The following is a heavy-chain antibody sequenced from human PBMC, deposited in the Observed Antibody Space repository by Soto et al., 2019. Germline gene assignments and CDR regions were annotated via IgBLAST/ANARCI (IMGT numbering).Heavy chain of an antibody. CDR3: ARESRSWYGSIWDY. Sequence: SETLSLTCTVSGGSISSYYWSWIRQPPGKGLEWIGYIYFSGGTNYNPSLKSRVTISVDTSKNQFSLKLSSVTAADTVVYYCARESRSWYGSIWDYWGQGTLVTVSS. V-gene: IGHV4-59*12. D-gene: IGHD6-13*01. CDR1: GGSISSYY. J-gene: IGHJ4*02. CDR2: IYFSGGT.